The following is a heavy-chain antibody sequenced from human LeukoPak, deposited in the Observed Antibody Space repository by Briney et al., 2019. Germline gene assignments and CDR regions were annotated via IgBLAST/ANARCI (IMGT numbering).Heavy chain of an antibody. D-gene: IGHD3-10*01. CDR2: IIPIFGTA. CDR1: GGTLSSYA. J-gene: IGHJ4*02. CDR3: AITMVRDSPYLIGY. Sequence: SVKVSCKASGGTLSSYAISWVRQAPGQGLEWMGGIIPIFGTANYAQKFQGRFTITADESTSTAYMELSSLRSEDTAVYYCAITMVRDSPYLIGYWGQGTLVTVSS. V-gene: IGHV1-69*13.